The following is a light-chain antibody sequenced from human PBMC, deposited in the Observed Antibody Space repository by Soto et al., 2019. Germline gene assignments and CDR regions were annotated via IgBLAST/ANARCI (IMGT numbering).Light chain of an antibody. CDR3: QQYGGSPFT. CDR1: QSVITN. CDR2: GAS. J-gene: IGKJ3*01. Sequence: EIVMTQSPATLSVSPGERATLSCRASQSVITNLAWYQQKPGQAPRLLIYGASTRAAIIPARFSGSGSGTEFTLTISRLEPEDFAVYYCQQYGGSPFTFGPGTKVDI. V-gene: IGKV3-15*01.